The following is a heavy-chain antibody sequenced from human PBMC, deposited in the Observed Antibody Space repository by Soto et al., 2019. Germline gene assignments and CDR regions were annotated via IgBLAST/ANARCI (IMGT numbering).Heavy chain of an antibody. CDR1: GPTFDDYT. Sequence: PEGSLRLSCAASGPTFDDYTIHWVRQAPGKGLVWVSRINSDGSRTTYADSVKGRFTISRDNAKNMLHLQMNSLRAEDTAVYYCARALTYYYDIDYWGQGTLVTVSS. D-gene: IGHD3-22*01. CDR2: INSDGSRT. J-gene: IGHJ4*02. CDR3: ARALTYYYDIDY. V-gene: IGHV3-74*01.